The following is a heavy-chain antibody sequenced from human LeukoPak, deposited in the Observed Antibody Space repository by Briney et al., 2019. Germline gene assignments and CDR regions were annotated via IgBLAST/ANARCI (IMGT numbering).Heavy chain of an antibody. Sequence: GGSLRLSCAASGFTFSDYYMSWIRQAPGKGLEWVSYISSSGSTIYYADSVKGRFTISRDNAKNSLYLQMNSLRAEDTAVYYCASPNYYGSGSYYYGMDVWGQGTTVTVSS. J-gene: IGHJ6*02. CDR1: GFTFSDYY. D-gene: IGHD3-10*01. CDR2: ISSSGSTI. CDR3: ASPNYYGSGSYYYGMDV. V-gene: IGHV3-11*04.